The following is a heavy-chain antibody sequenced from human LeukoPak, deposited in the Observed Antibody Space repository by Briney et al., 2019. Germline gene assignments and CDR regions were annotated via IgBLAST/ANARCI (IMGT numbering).Heavy chain of an antibody. CDR2: MNPNSGNT. Sequence: GASVKVSCKASGHTFTSYDVYWVRQATGQGLEWMGWMNPNSGNTGYAQKFQGRVAMTRNTSVSTAYMELSSLTSEDTAVYYCARGQYGSGSSGFDPWGQGTLVTVSS. V-gene: IGHV1-8*01. CDR1: GHTFTSYD. CDR3: ARGQYGSGSSGFDP. J-gene: IGHJ5*02. D-gene: IGHD3-10*01.